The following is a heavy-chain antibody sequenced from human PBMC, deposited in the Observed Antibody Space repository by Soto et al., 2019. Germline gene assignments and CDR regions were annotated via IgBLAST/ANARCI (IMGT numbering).Heavy chain of an antibody. Sequence: QAQVVQSGAEVRKPGSSVKLSCKASEGTFNSYAIAWVRQAPGQGLEWMGGIIPYYNTLNYAQKFQDRVTVTADGSTNTVYMELSSLRSDDTGVYFCASGASRWYPYFLDSWAKGTLVTVSS. CDR1: EGTFNSYA. J-gene: IGHJ4*02. CDR2: IIPYYNTL. V-gene: IGHV1-69*01. D-gene: IGHD6-13*01. CDR3: ASGASRWYPYFLDS.